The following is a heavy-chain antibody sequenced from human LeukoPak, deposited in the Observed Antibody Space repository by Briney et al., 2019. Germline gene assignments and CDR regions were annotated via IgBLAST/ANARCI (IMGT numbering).Heavy chain of an antibody. Sequence: LVKVSCKASGGTFSSYAISWVRQAPGQGLEWMGGIIPIFGTANYAQKFQGRVTITADESTSTAYMELSSLRSEDTAVYYCARDTPHLTVTTSLDYWGQGTLVTVSS. CDR2: IIPIFGTA. CDR3: ARDTPHLTVTTSLDY. J-gene: IGHJ4*02. CDR1: GGTFSSYA. D-gene: IGHD4-11*01. V-gene: IGHV1-69*13.